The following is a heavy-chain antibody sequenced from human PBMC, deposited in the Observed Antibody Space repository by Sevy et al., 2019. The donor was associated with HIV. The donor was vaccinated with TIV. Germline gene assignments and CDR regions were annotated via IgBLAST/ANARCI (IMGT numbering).Heavy chain of an antibody. CDR3: AKGNSGSFDY. V-gene: IGHV3-7*01. J-gene: IGHJ4*02. CDR2: IKQDESEK. D-gene: IGHD3-22*01. Sequence: GGSLRLSCAASGFSFSTYWMHWVRQAPGKGLEWVANIKQDESEKYSVASVKGRFTISRDNAKNSVYLEMNSLRPEDTAIYYCAKGNSGSFDYWGQGTLVTVSS. CDR1: GFSFSTYW.